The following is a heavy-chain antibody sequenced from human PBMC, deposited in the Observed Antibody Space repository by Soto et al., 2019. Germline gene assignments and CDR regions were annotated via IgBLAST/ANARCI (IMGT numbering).Heavy chain of an antibody. CDR3: ARQIYDSDTGPNSQYYFDS. V-gene: IGHV5-10-1*01. Sequence: GESLKISCKGSGYSFAGYWITWVRQKPGKGLEWMGRIDPSDSQTYYSPSFRGHVTISVTKSITTVFLQWSSLRASDTAMYYCARQIYDSDTGPNSQYYFDSWGQGTPVTVSS. CDR1: GYSFAGYW. J-gene: IGHJ4*02. D-gene: IGHD3-22*01. CDR2: IDPSDSQT.